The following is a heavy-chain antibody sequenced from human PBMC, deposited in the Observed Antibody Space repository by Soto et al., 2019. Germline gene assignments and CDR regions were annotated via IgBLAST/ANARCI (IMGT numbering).Heavy chain of an antibody. CDR3: ARQIYDSDTGPNSQYYFDS. V-gene: IGHV5-10-1*01. Sequence: GESLKISCKGSGYSFAGYWITWVRQKPGKGLEWMGRIDPSDSQTYYSPSFRGHVTISVTKSITTVFLQWSSLRASDTAMYYCARQIYDSDTGPNSQYYFDSWGQGTPVTVSS. CDR1: GYSFAGYW. J-gene: IGHJ4*02. D-gene: IGHD3-22*01. CDR2: IDPSDSQT.